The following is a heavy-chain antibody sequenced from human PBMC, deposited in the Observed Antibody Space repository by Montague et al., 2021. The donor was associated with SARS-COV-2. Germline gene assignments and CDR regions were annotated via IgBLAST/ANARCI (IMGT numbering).Heavy chain of an antibody. CDR2: IRPDGTST. Sequence: SLRLSCAASGFTFRSYWMHWVRQVPGRGLVWVSRIRPDGTSTHYAASVKGRFIISRDNAKNTLSLEMTNLRVDDTAIYYCVRPLWFGDSDYYFESWGQGTRVSVPP. V-gene: IGHV3-74*01. D-gene: IGHD3-10*01. J-gene: IGHJ4*02. CDR3: VRPLWFGDSDYYFES. CDR1: GFTFRSYW.